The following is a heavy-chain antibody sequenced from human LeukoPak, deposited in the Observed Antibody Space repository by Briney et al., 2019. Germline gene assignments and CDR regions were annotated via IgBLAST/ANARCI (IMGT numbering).Heavy chain of an antibody. V-gene: IGHV4-34*01. J-gene: IGHJ6*02. CDR3: ARGPPAKPGTGYYYGMDV. Sequence: GSLRLSCTASGFIFSSFAMNWIRQPPGKGLEWIGEINHSGSTNYNPSLKSRVTISVDMSKNQFSLKLSSVTAADTAVYYCARGPPAKPGTGYYYGMDVWGQGTTVTVSS. CDR1: GFIFSSFA. CDR2: INHSGST. D-gene: IGHD2-2*01.